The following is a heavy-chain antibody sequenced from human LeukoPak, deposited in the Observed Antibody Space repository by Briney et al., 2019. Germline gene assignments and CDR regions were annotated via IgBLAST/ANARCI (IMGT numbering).Heavy chain of an antibody. V-gene: IGHV4-39*01. CDR1: GGSISSSSYY. CDR2: IYYSGST. J-gene: IGHJ4*02. Sequence: SETLSLTCTVSGGSISSSSYYWGWIRQPPGKGLEWIGSIYYSGSTYYNPPLHSRVTISLDTSKNQFSLKLSSVTAADTAVYYCARHNLEWLLYVDYWGQGTLVTVSS. D-gene: IGHD3-3*01. CDR3: ARHNLEWLLYVDY.